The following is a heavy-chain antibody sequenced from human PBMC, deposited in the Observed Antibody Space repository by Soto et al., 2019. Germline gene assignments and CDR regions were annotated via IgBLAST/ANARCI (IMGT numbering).Heavy chain of an antibody. D-gene: IGHD1-26*01. CDR2: IKSKTDGGTT. CDR3: TTDEWEPLPYHYYYYYGMDV. J-gene: IGHJ6*02. V-gene: IGHV3-15*07. Sequence: GGSLRLSCAASGFTFSNAWMNWVRQAPGKGLEWVGRIKSKTDGGTTDYAAPVKGRFTISSDDSKNTLYLQMNSLKTEDTAVYYCTTDEWEPLPYHYYYYYGMDVWGQGTTVTVSS. CDR1: GFTFSNAW.